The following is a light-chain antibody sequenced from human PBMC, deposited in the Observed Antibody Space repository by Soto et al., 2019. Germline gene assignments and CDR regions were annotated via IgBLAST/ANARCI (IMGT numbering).Light chain of an antibody. CDR3: QQYDDLLPT. Sequence: DIQMTQSPSSLSASVGDRVTITCQASQGIANYLNWYQQKPGKAPKVLIYDASSLEKGVPSRFSGSGSGTDSTFTISSLQPEDIATYYCQQYDDLLPTFGQGTKLEIK. J-gene: IGKJ2*01. CDR1: QGIANY. V-gene: IGKV1-33*01. CDR2: DAS.